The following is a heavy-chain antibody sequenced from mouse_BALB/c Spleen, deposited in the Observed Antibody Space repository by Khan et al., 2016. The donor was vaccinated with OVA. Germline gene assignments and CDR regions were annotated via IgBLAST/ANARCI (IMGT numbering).Heavy chain of an antibody. J-gene: IGHJ3*01. V-gene: IGHV2-2*02. CDR2: IWSAGST. CDR1: GFSLTNYS. Sequence: QVQLKQSGPGLVQPSQSLSITCTVSGFSLTNYSLHWVRQSPGKGLEWLGVIWSAGSTDYNAAFISRLTIRKDNSRSRVFFKMNRLQPNDTAIYYCARRGYDYGRGALFAYWGQGTLVTVSA. D-gene: IGHD2-4*01. CDR3: ARRGYDYGRGALFAY.